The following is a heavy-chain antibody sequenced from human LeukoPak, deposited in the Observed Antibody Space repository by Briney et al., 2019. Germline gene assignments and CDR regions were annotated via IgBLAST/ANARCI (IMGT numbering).Heavy chain of an antibody. V-gene: IGHV3-21*01. Sequence: PGGSLRLSCSASGFTFSSFAMHWVRQAPGKGLEWVSCISSSSSDISYADSVKGRFTISRDNAKNSLYLHMSSLRAEDTAVYYCARVPGGLEWADFDYWGQGTLVTVSS. D-gene: IGHD3-3*01. CDR1: GFTFSSFA. CDR3: ARVPGGLEWADFDY. CDR2: ISSSSSDI. J-gene: IGHJ4*02.